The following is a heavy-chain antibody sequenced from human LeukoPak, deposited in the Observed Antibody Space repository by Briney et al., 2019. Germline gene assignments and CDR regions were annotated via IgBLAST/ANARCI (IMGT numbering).Heavy chain of an antibody. D-gene: IGHD4-17*01. J-gene: IGHJ2*01. CDR1: GFTFSSYG. CDR3: AKGGHADYGDYSHLWYFDL. V-gene: IGHV3-30*02. CDR2: IRYDGTNK. Sequence: GGSLRLSCAASGFTFSSYGMHWVRQAPGKGLEWVAFIRYDGTNKYYADSMQGRFTVSRDNSRNTLYLQINSLRPEDTAVYYCAKGGHADYGDYSHLWYFDLWGRGTLVTVSS.